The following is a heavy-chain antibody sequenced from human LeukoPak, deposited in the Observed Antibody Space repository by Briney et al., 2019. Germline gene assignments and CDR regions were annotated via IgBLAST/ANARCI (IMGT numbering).Heavy chain of an antibody. CDR2: IHYSGST. D-gene: IGHD2-21*02. J-gene: IGHJ5*02. Sequence: SETLSLTCTVSGGSISSGGYYWSWIRQYPGKGLEWIGYIHYSGSTYYNPSLKSRITISIDTSKNQFSLKLSSVTAADTAMYYCARAIYGDGNWFDPWGQGTLVTVSS. V-gene: IGHV4-31*03. CDR1: GGSISSGGYY. CDR3: ARAIYGDGNWFDP.